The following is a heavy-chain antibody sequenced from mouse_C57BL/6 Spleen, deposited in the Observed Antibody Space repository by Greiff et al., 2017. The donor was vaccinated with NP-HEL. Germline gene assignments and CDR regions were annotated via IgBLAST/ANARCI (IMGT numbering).Heavy chain of an antibody. CDR1: GYTFTSYW. CDR3: AIITTVVANFDY. V-gene: IGHV1-74*01. J-gene: IGHJ2*01. CDR2: FHPSDSDT. Sequence: QVQLQQSGAELVKPGASVKVSCKASGYTFTSYWMHWVTQRPGQGLEWFGRFHPSDSDTNYNQQFKGQATLTVDKSSSTAYMQLRSLTSEDSAVYYCAIITTVVANFDYWGQGTTLTVSS. D-gene: IGHD1-1*01.